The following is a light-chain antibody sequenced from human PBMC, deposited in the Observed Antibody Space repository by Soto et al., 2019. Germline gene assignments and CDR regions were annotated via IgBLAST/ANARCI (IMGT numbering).Light chain of an antibody. CDR2: RAS. CDR3: QQYNSYWT. Sequence: EIQMTPSTTTLSASVGDRVSISGRASQNIGIWVAWWQQKPGKAPQLLIFRASSLEPGVPSRFSGSGSGTEFTLTISSLQPDDFATYYCQQYNSYWTFGQGTKV. J-gene: IGKJ1*01. CDR1: QNIGIW. V-gene: IGKV1-5*03.